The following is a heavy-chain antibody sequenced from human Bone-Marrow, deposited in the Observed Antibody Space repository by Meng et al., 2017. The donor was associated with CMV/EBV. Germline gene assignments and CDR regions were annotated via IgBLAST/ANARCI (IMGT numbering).Heavy chain of an antibody. J-gene: IGHJ6*01. CDR3: ARIVVPAARVSYYYYGMDV. D-gene: IGHD2-2*01. CDR1: GGTFSSYA. CDR2: IIPIFGTA. Sequence: SVKVSCKASGGTFSSYAISWVRQAPGQGLEWMGGIIPIFGTANYAQKFQGRVTITTDESTSTAYMELSSLRSEDTAVYYCARIVVPAARVSYYYYGMDVWGQGPTVTVYS. V-gene: IGHV1-69*05.